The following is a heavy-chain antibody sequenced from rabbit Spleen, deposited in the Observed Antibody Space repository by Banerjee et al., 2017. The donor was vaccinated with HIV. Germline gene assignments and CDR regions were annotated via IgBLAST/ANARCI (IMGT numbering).Heavy chain of an antibody. D-gene: IGHD8-1*01. CDR2: IYAGSSGTT. CDR1: GLDFSSSYW. Sequence: QQQLEESGGGLVKPGGTLTLTCTASGLDFSSSYWICWVRQAPGKGLEWIACIYAGSSGTTYYASGAKGRFTISKTSSTTVTLQMTSLTAADTATYFCARDTGSSFSTYGMDLWGPGTLVTVS. CDR3: ARDTGSSFSTYGMDL. J-gene: IGHJ6*01. V-gene: IGHV1S45*01.